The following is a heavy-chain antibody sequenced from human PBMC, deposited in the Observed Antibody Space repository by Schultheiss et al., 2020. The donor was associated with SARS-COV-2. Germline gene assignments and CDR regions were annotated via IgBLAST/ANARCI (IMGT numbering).Heavy chain of an antibody. Sequence: GGSLRLSCAASGFTFSSYWMHWVRQAPGKGLEYVSAISSNGGSTYYADSVKGRFTISRDNSKNTLYLQMSSLRAEDTAVYYCVKDWYSYGWVMNYYYGMDVWGQGTTVTVSS. CDR1: GFTFSSYW. CDR3: VKDWYSYGWVMNYYYGMDV. CDR2: ISSNGGST. D-gene: IGHD5-18*01. V-gene: IGHV3-64D*06. J-gene: IGHJ6*02.